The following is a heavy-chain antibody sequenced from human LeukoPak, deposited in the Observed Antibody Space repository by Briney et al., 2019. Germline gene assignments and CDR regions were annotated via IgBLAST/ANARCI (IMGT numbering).Heavy chain of an antibody. Sequence: PGGSLRLSCAASGFTFSTYAMSWVRQAPGKGLAWVSCINGRGISTYYADSVKGRFTISRDNSKNTLYLQMSSLGADDTAIYYCAREAYYDCSGSLDYWGQGTLVTVSS. J-gene: IGHJ4*02. V-gene: IGHV3-23*01. CDR2: INGRGIST. CDR3: AREAYYDCSGSLDY. D-gene: IGHD3-22*01. CDR1: GFTFSTYA.